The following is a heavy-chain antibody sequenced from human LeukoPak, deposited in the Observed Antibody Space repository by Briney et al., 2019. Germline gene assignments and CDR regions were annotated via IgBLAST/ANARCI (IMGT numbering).Heavy chain of an antibody. D-gene: IGHD3-22*01. CDR2: IYYSGST. CDR3: ARTWGGYYASSGYYYHY. Sequence: KPSETLSLTCTVPGGSISSYYWSWIRQPPGKGLEWVGDIYYSGSTNYNTSLKSRVTISVDPSKNQFSLKLSSVTAADTAVYYCARTWGGYYASSGYYYHYWGQGTLVTVSS. CDR1: GGSISSYY. J-gene: IGHJ4*02. V-gene: IGHV4-59*01.